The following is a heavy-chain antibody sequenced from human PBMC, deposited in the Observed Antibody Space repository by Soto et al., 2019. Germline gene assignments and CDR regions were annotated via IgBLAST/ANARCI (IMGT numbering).Heavy chain of an antibody. J-gene: IGHJ4*02. CDR3: ARGFWFGDHAPFDY. D-gene: IGHD3-10*01. CDR2: IIPIFGTA. CDR1: GGTFSSYA. V-gene: IGHV1-69*13. Sequence: SVKVSCKASGGTFSSYAISWVRQAPGQGLEWMGGIIPIFGTANYAQKFQGRVTITADESTSTAYMELSSLRSEDTAVYYCARGFWFGDHAPFDYWGQGTLVTVSS.